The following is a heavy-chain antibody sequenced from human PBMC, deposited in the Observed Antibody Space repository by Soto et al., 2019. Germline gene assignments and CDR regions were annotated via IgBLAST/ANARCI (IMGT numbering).Heavy chain of an antibody. V-gene: IGHV5-51*01. CDR1: GYSFTTYW. J-gene: IGHJ4*02. D-gene: IGHD3-22*01. Sequence: GESLKISCKGSGYSFTTYWIGWVRRMPGKGLEWMGIIYPGDSDTRYSPSFQGQVTISADKYISTAYLQWSSLKASDTAMYYCARKDSSSAFDYWGQGTLVTVSS. CDR2: IYPGDSDT. CDR3: ARKDSSSAFDY.